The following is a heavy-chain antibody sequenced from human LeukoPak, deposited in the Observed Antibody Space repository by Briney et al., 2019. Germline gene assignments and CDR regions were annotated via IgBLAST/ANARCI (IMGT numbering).Heavy chain of an antibody. CDR1: GGSISSYY. CDR2: IYTSGST. CDR3: ARDPLAVAGISPNWFDP. Sequence: PSETLSLTCTVSGGSISSYYWSWIRQPAGKGLEWIGRIYTSGSTNYNPSLKSRVTMSVDTSKNQFSLKLSSVTAADTAVNYCARDPLAVAGISPNWFDPWGQGTLVTVSS. D-gene: IGHD6-19*01. J-gene: IGHJ5*02. V-gene: IGHV4-4*07.